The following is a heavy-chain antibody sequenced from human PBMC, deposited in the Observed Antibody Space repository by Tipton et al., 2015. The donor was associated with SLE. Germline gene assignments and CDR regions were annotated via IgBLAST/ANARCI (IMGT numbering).Heavy chain of an antibody. CDR3: ARGRLLRSVAFDI. CDR2: INHSGST. V-gene: IGHV4-34*01. CDR1: GGSFSGYY. Sequence: TLSLTCAVYGGSFSGYYWSWIRQPPGKGLEWIGEINHSGSTNYNPSLKSRVTISVDTSKNRFSLKLSSVTAADTAVYYCARGRLLRSVAFDIWGQGTMVTVSS. J-gene: IGHJ3*02. D-gene: IGHD3-3*01.